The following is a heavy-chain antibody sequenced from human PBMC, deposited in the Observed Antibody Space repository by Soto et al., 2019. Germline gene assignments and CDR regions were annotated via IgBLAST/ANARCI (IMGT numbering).Heavy chain of an antibody. CDR1: GGSISSGGYY. D-gene: IGHD2-21*02. J-gene: IGHJ3*02. V-gene: IGHV4-31*03. CDR2: IYYSGST. Sequence: QVQLQESGPGLVKPSQTLSLTCTVSGGSISSGGYYWSWIRQHPGKGLEWIGYIYYSGSTYYNPSLKSRVTISVDTSKNQFSLKLSSVTAADTAVYYCARDLPAYCGGDCYSDDAFDIWGQGTMVTVSS. CDR3: ARDLPAYCGGDCYSDDAFDI.